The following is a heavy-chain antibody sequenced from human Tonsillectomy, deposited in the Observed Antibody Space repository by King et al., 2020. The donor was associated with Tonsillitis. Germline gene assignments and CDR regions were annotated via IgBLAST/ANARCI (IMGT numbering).Heavy chain of an antibody. CDR3: AKDVNSGWLYYFDF. CDR1: GFPFTSYA. J-gene: IGHJ4*02. V-gene: IGHV3-23*04. D-gene: IGHD6-19*01. CDR2: ISTRGGST. Sequence: VQLVESGGGLVQPGGSLRLSCAASGFPFTSYAMSWVRQAPGKGLEWVLTISTRGGSTNYADSVKGRCTISRDNSKNTLYLQRSSLVVEDTAIYYCAKDVNSGWLYYFDFWGQGTLVTVSS.